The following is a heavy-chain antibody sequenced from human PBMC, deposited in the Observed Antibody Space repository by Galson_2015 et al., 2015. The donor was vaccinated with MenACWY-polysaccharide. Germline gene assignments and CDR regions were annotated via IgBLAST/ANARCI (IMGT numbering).Heavy chain of an antibody. D-gene: IGHD2-2*01. Sequence: SLRLSCAASGFTFSNYAMSWVRQAPGKGLEWVSTIGGSGSNTHYADSVKGRFTISRDNSKNMLSLQMNSLSAEDTAVYYCARVRYSTGKYQFDYWGQGTLVAVSS. CDR2: IGGSGSNT. CDR3: ARVRYSTGKYQFDY. CDR1: GFTFSNYA. V-gene: IGHV3-23*01. J-gene: IGHJ4*02.